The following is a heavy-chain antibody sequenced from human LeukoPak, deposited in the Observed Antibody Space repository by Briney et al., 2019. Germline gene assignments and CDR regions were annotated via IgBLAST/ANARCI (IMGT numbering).Heavy chain of an antibody. D-gene: IGHD2-2*01. CDR3: ARDRYCSSTSCYLVD. V-gene: IGHV1-69*06. CDR2: IIPIFGTA. Sequence: SVKVSCKASGGTFSSYAISWVRQAPGQALELMGGIIPIFGTANYAQKFQGRVTITADKSTSTAYMELSSLRSEDTAVYYCARDRYCSSTSCYLVDWGQGTLVTVSS. CDR1: GGTFSSYA. J-gene: IGHJ4*02.